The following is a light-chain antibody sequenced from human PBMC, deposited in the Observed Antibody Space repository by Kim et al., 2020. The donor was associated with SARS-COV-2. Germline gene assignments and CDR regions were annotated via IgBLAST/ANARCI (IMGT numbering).Light chain of an antibody. CDR2: GND. J-gene: IGLJ3*02. V-gene: IGLV3-19*01. CDR3: NSRDPSPKDLL. Sequence: SSELTQDPAVSVALGQTVTISCQGDSLRRYYATWYQQKSGQAPVVVFYGNDHRPSGIPDRFSGSSSGNTASLTITGAQAVDEADYYCNSRDPSPKDLLFG. CDR1: SLRRYY.